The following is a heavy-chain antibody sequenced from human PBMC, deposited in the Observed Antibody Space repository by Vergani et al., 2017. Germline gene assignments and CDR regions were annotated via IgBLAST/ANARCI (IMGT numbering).Heavy chain of an antibody. V-gene: IGHV5-51*01. CDR2: IYPGDSDT. CDR3: AGRGTQWEYFSL. Sequence: EVQLVQSGAEVKKPGESLKISCKGSGYMFTDYWIAWVRQMPGKGLEWMGIIYPGDSDTRYSPSFQGLVTISVDKSITTAYLQWSSLKASDTAIYYCAGRGTQWEYFSLWGRGTLVTVSS. J-gene: IGHJ2*01. CDR1: GYMFTDYW. D-gene: IGHD1-26*01.